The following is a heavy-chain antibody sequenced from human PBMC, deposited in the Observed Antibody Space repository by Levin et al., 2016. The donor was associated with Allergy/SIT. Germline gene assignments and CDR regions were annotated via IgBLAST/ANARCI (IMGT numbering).Heavy chain of an antibody. D-gene: IGHD3-16*01. CDR3: ARELITFGGTRAFDY. CDR1: GGSFSGYY. CDR2: INHSGST. J-gene: IGHJ4*02. V-gene: IGHV4-34*01. Sequence: SETLSLTCAVYGGSFSGYYWSWIRQPPGKGLEWIGEINHSGSTNYNPSLKSRVTISVDTSKNQFSLKLSSVTAADTAVYYCARELITFGGTRAFDYWGQGTLVTVSS.